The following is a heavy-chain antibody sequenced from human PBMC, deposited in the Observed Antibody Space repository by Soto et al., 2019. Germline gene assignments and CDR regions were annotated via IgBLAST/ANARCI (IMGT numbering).Heavy chain of an antibody. CDR2: ISAYNGNT. J-gene: IGHJ4*02. V-gene: IGHV1-18*04. Sequence: ASVKVSCKASGYTFTGYYMHWVRQAPGQGLEWMGWISAYNGNTNYAQKLQGRVTMTTDTSTSTAYMELRSLRSDDTAVYYCARDLPPPDYWGQGTLVTVSS. CDR3: ARDLPPPDY. CDR1: GYTFTGYY.